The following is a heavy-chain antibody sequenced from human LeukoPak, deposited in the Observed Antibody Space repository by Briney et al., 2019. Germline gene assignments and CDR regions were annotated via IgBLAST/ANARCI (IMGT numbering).Heavy chain of an antibody. J-gene: IGHJ4*02. D-gene: IGHD5-18*01. V-gene: IGHV3-23*01. CDR3: GKTTVGYSSGQKPAWPVDY. Sequence: GGSLRLSCEASGFTFGSHAMYWVRQAPGKGLEWVAGIFGSGGSLHYADSVKGRFTISRDNSRNTVYLQINSLRAEDTAVYYCGKTTVGYSSGQKPAWPVDYWGQGTLVTVSS. CDR2: IFGSGGSL. CDR1: GFTFGSHA.